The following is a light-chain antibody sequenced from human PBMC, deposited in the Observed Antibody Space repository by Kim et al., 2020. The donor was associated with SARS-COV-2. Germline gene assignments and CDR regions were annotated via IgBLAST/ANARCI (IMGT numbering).Light chain of an antibody. CDR1: SLRNYY. CDR2: GKN. CDR3: NSRDSSDDQAI. V-gene: IGLV3-19*01. Sequence: SSELPQDPAVSVALGQTVRITCQGDSLRNYYASWSQQKPGQAPVLVIYGKNKRPSGIPDRFSGSTSGSTASLTITGAQAEDEADYYCNSRDSSDDQAIFGGGTKLTVL. J-gene: IGLJ2*01.